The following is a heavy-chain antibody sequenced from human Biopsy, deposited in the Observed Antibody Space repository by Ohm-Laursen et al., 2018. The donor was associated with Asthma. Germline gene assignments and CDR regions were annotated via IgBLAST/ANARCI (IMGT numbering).Heavy chain of an antibody. J-gene: IGHJ6*02. V-gene: IGHV4-39*01. CDR2: ISYGGKT. D-gene: IGHD3-3*01. Sequence: SETLSLTCTVSGGSMTPTSHYWAWIRQAPGRGLEWIGYISYGGKTSYNPSLKNRVTISRDTSKNQFSLRLPSVTAADTAVYFCARRITIFGVVQKDHGMDAWGQGTTVIVSS. CDR1: GGSMTPTSHY. CDR3: ARRITIFGVVQKDHGMDA.